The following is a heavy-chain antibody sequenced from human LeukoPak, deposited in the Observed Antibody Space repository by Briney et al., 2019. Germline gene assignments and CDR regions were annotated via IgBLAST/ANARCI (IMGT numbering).Heavy chain of an antibody. V-gene: IGHV3-30*04. D-gene: IGHD1-26*01. CDR1: GFTFSSYS. CDR3: AKDDSGSYYPYYYYMDV. Sequence: GRSLRLSCAASGFTFSSYSMHWVRQAPGKGLEWLAVISYDGSNKFYADSVKGRFTISRDNSKNTLYLQMNSLRAEDTAVYYCAKDDSGSYYPYYYYMDVWGKGTTVTISS. CDR2: ISYDGSNK. J-gene: IGHJ6*03.